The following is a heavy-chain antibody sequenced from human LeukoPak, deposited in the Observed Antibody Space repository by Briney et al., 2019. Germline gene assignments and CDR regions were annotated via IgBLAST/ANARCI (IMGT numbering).Heavy chain of an antibody. CDR1: GFTFSSYG. V-gene: IGHV3-33*06. J-gene: IGHJ4*02. CDR2: MYYDGISK. Sequence: PGGSLRLSCAASGFTFSSYGMHWVRQAPGKGLEWVAVMYYDGISKYYADSVKGRFTISRDNSMNTLYLQMNSLRAEDTAVYFRAKDLYCSGGSCLYFDYWGQGTLVTVSS. CDR3: AKDLYCSGGSCLYFDY. D-gene: IGHD2-15*01.